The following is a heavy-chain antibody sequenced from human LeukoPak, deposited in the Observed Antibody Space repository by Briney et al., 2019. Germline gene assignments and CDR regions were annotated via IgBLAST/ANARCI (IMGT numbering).Heavy chain of an antibody. D-gene: IGHD2-21*02. Sequence: GGSLRHSCAASGFTVSSNYMSWVRQAPGKGLEWVSVIYSGGSTYYADSVKGRLTISRDNSKNSLYPQMNSLRAEDTAVYYCARDLGDYYFDYWGQGTLVTVSS. CDR3: ARDLGDYYFDY. V-gene: IGHV3-66*01. CDR1: GFTVSSNY. CDR2: IYSGGST. J-gene: IGHJ4*02.